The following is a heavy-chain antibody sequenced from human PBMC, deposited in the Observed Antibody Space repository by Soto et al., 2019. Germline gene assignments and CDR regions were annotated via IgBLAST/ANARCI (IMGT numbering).Heavy chain of an antibody. Sequence: QVQLVESGGGVVQPGRSLRLSCAASGFTFSSYGMHWVRQAPGKGLEWVAVIWYDGSNNYYADSVKGRFTISRDNSKNTLYLQMNSLRAEDTAVYYCARGLSDDYVFDYWGQGTLVTVSS. V-gene: IGHV3-33*01. J-gene: IGHJ4*02. CDR2: IWYDGSNN. CDR3: ARGLSDDYVFDY. CDR1: GFTFSSYG. D-gene: IGHD4-17*01.